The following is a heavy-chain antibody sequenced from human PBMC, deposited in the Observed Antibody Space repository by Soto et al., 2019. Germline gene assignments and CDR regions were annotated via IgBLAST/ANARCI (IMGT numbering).Heavy chain of an antibody. J-gene: IGHJ4*02. Sequence: QVQLVQSGAEVKKPGASVKVSCKASGYTFTSYGISWVRQAPGQGLEWMGWISAYNGNTNYAQKLQGRVTMTTDTSASTAYMELRSLRSDDTAVYYCAGDPTIAAAGTHLGYWGQGTLVTVSS. CDR2: ISAYNGNT. CDR1: GYTFTSYG. CDR3: AGDPTIAAAGTHLGY. V-gene: IGHV1-18*01. D-gene: IGHD6-13*01.